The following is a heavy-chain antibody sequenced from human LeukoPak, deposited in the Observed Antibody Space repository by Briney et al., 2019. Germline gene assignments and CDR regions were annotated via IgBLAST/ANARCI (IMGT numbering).Heavy chain of an antibody. J-gene: IGHJ3*02. D-gene: IGHD3-10*01. Sequence: GGSLRLSCAASGFTFSTYDMHWVRQAPGKGLEWVGIISYDGSDKYYADSVKGRFTISRDNSKNTLYLQMNSLRAEDTAVYYCAKDFGEAAFDIWGQGTMVTVSS. CDR1: GFTFSTYD. CDR2: ISYDGSDK. V-gene: IGHV3-30*18. CDR3: AKDFGEAAFDI.